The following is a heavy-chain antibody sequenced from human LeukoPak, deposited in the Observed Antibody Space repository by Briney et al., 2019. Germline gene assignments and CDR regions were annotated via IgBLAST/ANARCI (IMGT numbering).Heavy chain of an antibody. D-gene: IGHD2-2*01. CDR2: VGGSGGSA. Sequence: QPGGSLRLSCAASGFTFSSYSMNWVRQAPGKGLEWVSAVGGSGGSAYYADSVRDRFTISRDNTKNTLYLRMDSLRAEDTAVYYCAKERVRCGSTSCYPDAFDVWGQGAMVTVSS. J-gene: IGHJ3*01. CDR3: AKERVRCGSTSCYPDAFDV. CDR1: GFTFSSYS. V-gene: IGHV3-23*01.